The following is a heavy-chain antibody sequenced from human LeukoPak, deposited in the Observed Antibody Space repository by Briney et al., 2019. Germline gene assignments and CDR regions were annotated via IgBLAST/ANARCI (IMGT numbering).Heavy chain of an antibody. V-gene: IGHV4-59*01. J-gene: IGHJ4*02. CDR1: GGSICSYY. CDR3: ARVSRGSYSADY. CDR2: IYYSGST. Sequence: PSETLSLTCTVSGGSICSYYWSWIRQPPGKGLEWIGYIYYSGSTNYNPSLKSRVTISVDTSKNQFSLKLSSVTAADTAVYYCARVSRGSYSADYWGQGTLVTVSS. D-gene: IGHD1-26*01.